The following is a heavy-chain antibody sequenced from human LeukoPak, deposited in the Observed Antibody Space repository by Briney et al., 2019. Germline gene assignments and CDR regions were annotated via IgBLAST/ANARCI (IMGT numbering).Heavy chain of an antibody. CDR2: IYYSGST. Sequence: RASETLSLTCTVSGGSISSSSYYWGWIRQPPGKGLEWIGSIYYSGSTYYNPSLKSRVTISVDTSKNQFSLKLSSVTAADTAVYYCARQDYYGSGSYDYWGQGTLVTVSS. J-gene: IGHJ4*02. D-gene: IGHD3-10*01. CDR1: GGSISSSSYY. V-gene: IGHV4-39*01. CDR3: ARQDYYGSGSYDY.